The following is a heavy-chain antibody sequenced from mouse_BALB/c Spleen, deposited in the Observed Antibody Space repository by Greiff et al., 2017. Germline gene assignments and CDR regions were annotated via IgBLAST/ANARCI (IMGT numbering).Heavy chain of an antibody. CDR3: ARGGDGYYAMDY. Sequence: QPGAELVKPGASVKLSCKASGYTFTSYWMHWVKQRPGQGLEWIGEIDPSDSYTNYNQKFKGKATLTVDKSSSTAYMQLSSLTSEDSAVYYCARGGDGYYAMDYWGQGTSVTVSS. V-gene: IGHV1-69*02. CDR2: IDPSDSYT. J-gene: IGHJ4*01. CDR1: GYTFTSYW. D-gene: IGHD2-3*01.